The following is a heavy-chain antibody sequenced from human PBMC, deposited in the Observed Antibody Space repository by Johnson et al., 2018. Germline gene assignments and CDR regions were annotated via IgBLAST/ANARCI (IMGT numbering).Heavy chain of an antibody. J-gene: IGHJ3*02. CDR1: GFTFDDYA. V-gene: IGHV3-9*01. D-gene: IGHD2-2*01. CDR2: ISWNSGSI. Sequence: VQLVQSGGGLVQPGRSLRLSCAASGFTFDDYAMHWVRQAPGKGLEWVSGISWNSGSIGYADSVKGRFTISRDNAKNSLYLQMNSLRAEDTALYHCARAQAVGFSSTTLDAFDIWGQGTMVTVSS. CDR3: ARAQAVGFSSTTLDAFDI.